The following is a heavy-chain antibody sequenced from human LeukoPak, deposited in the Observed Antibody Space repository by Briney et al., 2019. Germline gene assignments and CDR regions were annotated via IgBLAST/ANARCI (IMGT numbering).Heavy chain of an antibody. D-gene: IGHD3-22*01. V-gene: IGHV1-24*01. CDR2: FDPEDGET. J-gene: IGHJ3*02. Sequence: ASVKVSCNVSGYTITELSMHWVRQAPGKGLGWMGGFDPEDGETIYAQQFQGRDTMTENASTDTAYMALSSLRSEDTAVYYCATRSSRLLRAAFDIWGQGTMVTVSS. CDR1: GYTITELS. CDR3: ATRSSRLLRAAFDI.